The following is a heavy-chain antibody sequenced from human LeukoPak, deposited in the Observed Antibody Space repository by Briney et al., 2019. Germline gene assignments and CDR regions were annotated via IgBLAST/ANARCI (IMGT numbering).Heavy chain of an antibody. CDR2: ISSSSSTI. CDR1: GFTFSSYS. J-gene: IGHJ4*02. Sequence: PGGSLRLSCAASGFTFSSYSMNWVRQAPGKGLEWVSYISSSSSTIYYADSVKGRFTISRDSSKNTLFLQMNSLRAEDTAVFYCATDGLVPASQIGYWGQGTLVTVSS. CDR3: ATDGLVPASQIGY. V-gene: IGHV3-48*01. D-gene: IGHD2-2*01.